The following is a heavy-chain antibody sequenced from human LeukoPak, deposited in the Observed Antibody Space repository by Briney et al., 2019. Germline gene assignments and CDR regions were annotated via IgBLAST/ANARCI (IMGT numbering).Heavy chain of an antibody. V-gene: IGHV4-59*01. CDR3: ARDGNYAGGNWFDP. Sequence: SETLSLTCTVSGGSISSYYWSWIRQPPGKGLEGIGYIYYSGSTNYNPSLKSRVTISVDTSKNQFSLKLSSVTAADTAVYYCARDGNYAGGNWFDPWGQGTLVTVSS. CDR2: IYYSGST. CDR1: GGSISSYY. J-gene: IGHJ5*02. D-gene: IGHD1-7*01.